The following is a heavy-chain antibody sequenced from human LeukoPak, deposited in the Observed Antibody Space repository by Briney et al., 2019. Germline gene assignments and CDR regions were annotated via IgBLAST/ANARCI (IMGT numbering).Heavy chain of an antibody. CDR1: GFTFSSYA. V-gene: IGHV3-23*01. D-gene: IGHD3-10*01. CDR2: ISGSGGST. J-gene: IGHJ4*02. Sequence: AGGSLRLSCAASGFTFSSYAMSWVRQAPGKGLEWVSAISGSGGSTYYADSVKGRFTISRDNSKNTLYLQRNSLRAEDTAVYYCVGLWFGELFYFDYWGQGTLVTVSS. CDR3: VGLWFGELFYFDY.